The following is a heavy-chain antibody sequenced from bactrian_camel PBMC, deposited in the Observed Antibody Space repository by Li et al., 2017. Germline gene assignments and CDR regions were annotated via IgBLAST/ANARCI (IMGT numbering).Heavy chain of an antibody. CDR3: AATRGPLPVRWVLEEGRFNY. Sequence: HVQLVESGGGSVQTGGSLRLSCTASGYTHSDYCMGWFRQAPGKERQAVAGLYTGRGSTYYTDSVKGRFTISQDNAKNTLYLQMDSLKPEDTATYYCAATRGPLPVRWVLEEGRFNYWGQGTQVTVS. D-gene: IGHD5*01. CDR2: LYTGRGST. J-gene: IGHJ4*01. V-gene: IGHV3S1*01. CDR1: GYTHSDYC.